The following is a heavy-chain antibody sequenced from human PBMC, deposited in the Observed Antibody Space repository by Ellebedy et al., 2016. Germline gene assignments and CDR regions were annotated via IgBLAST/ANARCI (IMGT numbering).Heavy chain of an antibody. V-gene: IGHV3-9*01. CDR1: GFTFDDYA. CDR2: ISWNSGSI. J-gene: IGHJ6*03. CDR3: SRGSSFIRGNYYYYYMDV. D-gene: IGHD3-10*01. Sequence: SLKISXAASGFTFDDYAMHWARQAPGKGLEWVSGISWNSGSIGYADSVKGRFTISRDNAKNSLYLQMNSLRAEDTALYYCSRGSSFIRGNYYYYYMDVWGKGTTVTVSS.